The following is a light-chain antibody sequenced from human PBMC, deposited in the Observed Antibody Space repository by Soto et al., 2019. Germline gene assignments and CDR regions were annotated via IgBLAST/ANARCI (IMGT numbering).Light chain of an antibody. CDR2: GAS. Sequence: IVLTQSPGTLSLSPGGRATLYCRASPSVDNYIAWYQQKPGQAPRLLIYGASSRATGIPDRFSGSGSGTDFTLTISRLEPEDFAVYYCQQYGSSPETCGQGTKGDIK. CDR1: PSVDNY. V-gene: IGKV3-20*01. J-gene: IGKJ1*01. CDR3: QQYGSSPET.